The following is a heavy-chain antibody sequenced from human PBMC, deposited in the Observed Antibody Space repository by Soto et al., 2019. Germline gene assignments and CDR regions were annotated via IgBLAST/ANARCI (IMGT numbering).Heavy chain of an antibody. Sequence: SETLSLTCTVSGGSISSSSYYWGWIRQPPGKGLEWIGSIYYSGSTYYNPSLKSRVTISVDTSKNQFSLKLSSVAAADTAVYYCEGYYYDSSGYHGFDYWGQGXLVTVSS. V-gene: IGHV4-39*01. CDR1: GGSISSSSYY. CDR2: IYYSGST. CDR3: EGYYYDSSGYHGFDY. D-gene: IGHD3-22*01. J-gene: IGHJ4*02.